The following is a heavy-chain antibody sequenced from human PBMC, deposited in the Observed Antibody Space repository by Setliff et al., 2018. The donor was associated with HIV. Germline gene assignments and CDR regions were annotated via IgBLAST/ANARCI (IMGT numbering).Heavy chain of an antibody. D-gene: IGHD3-22*01. CDR2: MYYSGST. Sequence: KASETLSLTCTVSGGSISNYYWSWIRQPPGKGLEWIGYMYYSGSTNYNPSLKNRVTISIDTSKNQFSLKLSYVTAADTAVYYCASQRYYDSSGRNLLDDWGKGTTVTVSS. CDR3: ASQRYYDSSGRNLLDD. V-gene: IGHV4-59*08. J-gene: IGHJ6*04. CDR1: GGSISNYY.